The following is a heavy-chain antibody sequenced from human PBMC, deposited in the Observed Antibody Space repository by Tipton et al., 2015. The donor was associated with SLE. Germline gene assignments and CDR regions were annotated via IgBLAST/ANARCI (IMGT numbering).Heavy chain of an antibody. V-gene: IGHV3-30*02. CDR1: GYSFTSYW. CDR3: AKFLPGGDYFDY. J-gene: IGHJ4*02. Sequence: SGAEVKKPGESLKISCKGSGYSFTSYWIGWVRQAPGKGLEWVAVIWYDGSNKYYADSVKGRFTISRDNSKNTLYLQMNSLRAEDTAVYYCAKFLPGGDYFDYWGQGTLVTVSS. D-gene: IGHD1-14*01. CDR2: IWYDGSNK.